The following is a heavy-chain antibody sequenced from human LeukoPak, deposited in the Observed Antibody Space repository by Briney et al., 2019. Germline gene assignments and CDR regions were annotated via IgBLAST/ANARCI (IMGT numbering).Heavy chain of an antibody. Sequence: SETLSLTCTVSGYSISSGYYWGCIQQPPGKGLEWIGSLYHSGTTYYNPSLKSRVTISVDTSKNQFSLKLRSVTAADTAVYYCARVDSSGWRGINWFDPWGQGTLVTVSS. CDR1: GYSISSGYY. CDR2: LYHSGTT. J-gene: IGHJ5*02. CDR3: ARVDSSGWRGINWFDP. D-gene: IGHD6-19*01. V-gene: IGHV4-38-2*02.